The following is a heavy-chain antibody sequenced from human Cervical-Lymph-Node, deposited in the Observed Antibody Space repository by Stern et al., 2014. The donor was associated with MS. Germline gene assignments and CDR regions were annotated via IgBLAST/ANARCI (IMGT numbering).Heavy chain of an antibody. Sequence: QVQLQESGPGLVKPSQTLSLTCTVSGGSVGSGSYDWSWIRQPAGKGLEWIGRIYTTGSTYYNPSLKSRVSISIDTSKNPLSLKLPSVTAADTAVYYCARDKEDTNMAFRYFDNWGQGTLVTVSS. CDR3: ARDKEDTNMAFRYFDN. CDR1: GGSVGSGSYD. V-gene: IGHV4-61*02. J-gene: IGHJ4*02. CDR2: IYTTGST. D-gene: IGHD5-18*01.